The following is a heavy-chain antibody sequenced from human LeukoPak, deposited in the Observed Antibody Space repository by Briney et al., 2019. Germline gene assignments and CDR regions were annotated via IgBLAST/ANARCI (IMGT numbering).Heavy chain of an antibody. CDR3: ARWDNGGTWAFDY. CDR1: GGSISSGGYY. D-gene: IGHD2-8*01. V-gene: IGHV4-30-2*01. Sequence: SQTLSLTCTVSGGSISSGGYYWSWIRQPPGKGLEWIGYIYHSGSTYYNPSLKSRVTISVDRSKNQFSLKLSSVTAADTAVYYCARWDNGGTWAFDYWGQGTLVTVSP. J-gene: IGHJ4*02. CDR2: IYHSGST.